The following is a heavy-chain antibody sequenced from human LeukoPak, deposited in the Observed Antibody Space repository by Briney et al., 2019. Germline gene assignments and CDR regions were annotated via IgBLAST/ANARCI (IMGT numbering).Heavy chain of an antibody. D-gene: IGHD6-13*01. Sequence: SETLSLTCAVYGGSFSGYYWSWIRQPPGKGLEWIGEINHSGSTNYNPSLKSRVTISVDTSKNQFSLKLSSVTAADTAVYYCARRQLNSSSWYRWGQGTLVTVSS. CDR1: GGSFSGYY. CDR2: INHSGST. CDR3: ARRQLNSSSWYR. V-gene: IGHV4-34*01. J-gene: IGHJ4*02.